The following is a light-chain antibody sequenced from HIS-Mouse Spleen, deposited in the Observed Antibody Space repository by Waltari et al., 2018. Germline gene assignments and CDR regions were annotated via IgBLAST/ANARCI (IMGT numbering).Light chain of an antibody. CDR3: SSYTSSSSWV. Sequence: QSALTQPASVSGSPGQSITISCTGTRSDVGGYTYVSWYQQHPGKAPKLMIYEVSNRPSGVSNRFSGSKSGNTASLTISGLQAEDEADYYCSSYTSSSSWVFGGGTKLTVL. CDR2: EVS. CDR1: RSDVGGYTY. J-gene: IGLJ3*02. V-gene: IGLV2-14*01.